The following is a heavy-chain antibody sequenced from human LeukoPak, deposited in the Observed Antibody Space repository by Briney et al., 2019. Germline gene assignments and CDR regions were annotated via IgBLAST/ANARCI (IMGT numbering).Heavy chain of an antibody. CDR3: AKDPSTYDSSGLLGWYYFDY. Sequence: HAGGSLRLSCATSGFTFSSYGMSWVRQAPGKGLEWVSAISGSGGSTYYADSVKGRFTISRDNSKNTLYLQMNCLRAEDTSVSYCAKDPSTYDSSGLLGWYYFDYWGQGTLVTVSS. CDR1: GFTFSSYG. D-gene: IGHD3-22*01. J-gene: IGHJ4*02. V-gene: IGHV3-23*01. CDR2: ISGSGGST.